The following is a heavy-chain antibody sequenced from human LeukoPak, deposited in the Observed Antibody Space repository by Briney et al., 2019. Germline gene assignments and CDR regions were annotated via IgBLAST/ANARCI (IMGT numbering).Heavy chain of an antibody. Sequence: SETLSLTCTVSGGSISSYYWSWIRQPPGKGLEWIGYIYYSGSTNYNPSLKSRATISVDTSKNQFSLKLSSVTAADTAVYYCARAGRGSEFLADYWGQGTLVTVSS. J-gene: IGHJ4*02. CDR1: GGSISSYY. D-gene: IGHD5-12*01. V-gene: IGHV4-59*01. CDR3: ARAGRGSEFLADY. CDR2: IYYSGST.